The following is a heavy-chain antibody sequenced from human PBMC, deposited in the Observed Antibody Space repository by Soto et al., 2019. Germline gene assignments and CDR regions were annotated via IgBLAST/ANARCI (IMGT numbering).Heavy chain of an antibody. Sequence: QVQLVESGGGVVQPGRSLRLSCAASEFTFSSYAMHWVRQAPGKGLEWVAVTSYDGDNKRYADSVKGRFTISRDNSKNTLYLQMNSLRTEDTAVYYCARLYSGNYDLWGQGTLVTVSS. CDR1: EFTFSSYA. CDR3: ARLYSGNYDL. V-gene: IGHV3-30-3*01. CDR2: TSYDGDNK. D-gene: IGHD1-26*01. J-gene: IGHJ5*02.